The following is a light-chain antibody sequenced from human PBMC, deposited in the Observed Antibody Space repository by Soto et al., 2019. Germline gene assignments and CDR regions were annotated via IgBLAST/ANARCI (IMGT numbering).Light chain of an antibody. CDR1: QSVGNSY. V-gene: IGKV3-20*01. CDR2: ATS. Sequence: ENVLTQSPGTLSLSPGERATLSCRASQSVGNSYLAWYQQKPGQAPRLLIYATSSRATGIPDRFSGSGSGTDFTLTISSLEPEDFAVYYCQQYGTSPQTFGQGTKVDI. CDR3: QQYGTSPQT. J-gene: IGKJ1*01.